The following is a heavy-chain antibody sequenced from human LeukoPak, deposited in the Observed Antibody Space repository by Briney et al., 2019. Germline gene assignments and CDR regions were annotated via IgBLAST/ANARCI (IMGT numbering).Heavy chain of an antibody. D-gene: IGHD5-18*01. CDR1: GFTFSDYY. Sequence: PGGSLRLSCAASGFTFSDYYMSWIRQAPGKGLEWVSYISSSGSTIYYADSVKGRFTISRDNAKNSLYLQMNSLRAEDTAVYYRARDLRSYGYYGNWFDPWGQGTLVTVSS. J-gene: IGHJ5*02. V-gene: IGHV3-11*01. CDR3: ARDLRSYGYYGNWFDP. CDR2: ISSSGSTI.